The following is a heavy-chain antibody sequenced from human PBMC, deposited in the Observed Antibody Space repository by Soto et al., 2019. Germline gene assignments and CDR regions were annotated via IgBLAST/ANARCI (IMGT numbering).Heavy chain of an antibody. Sequence: GGSLRLSCAASGFTFSSYGMHWVRQAPGKGLEWVAAIWYDGSNKYYADSVKGRFTISRDNSKNTLYLQMNSLRAEDTAVYYCARDERDIVVVVAATIPAAAFDIWGQGTMVTVSS. V-gene: IGHV3-33*01. D-gene: IGHD2-15*01. CDR1: GFTFSSYG. CDR2: IWYDGSNK. J-gene: IGHJ3*02. CDR3: ARDERDIVVVVAATIPAAAFDI.